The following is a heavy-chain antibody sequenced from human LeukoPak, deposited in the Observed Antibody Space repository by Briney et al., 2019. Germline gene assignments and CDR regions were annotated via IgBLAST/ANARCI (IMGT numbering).Heavy chain of an antibody. Sequence: ASVKVSCKVSGYTLTELSMHWVPQAPGKGLKWLGGFDPEDAGTIYAQKFQARVTMTEDTSTDTAYMELSSLRSEDTAVYYCATESITMVRGVIDWGQGTLVTVSS. CDR2: FDPEDAGT. J-gene: IGHJ4*02. CDR3: ATESITMVRGVID. V-gene: IGHV1-24*01. D-gene: IGHD3-10*01. CDR1: GYTLTELS.